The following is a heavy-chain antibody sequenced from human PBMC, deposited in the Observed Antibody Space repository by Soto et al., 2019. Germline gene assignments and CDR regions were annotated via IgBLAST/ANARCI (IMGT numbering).Heavy chain of an antibody. D-gene: IGHD2-21*01. V-gene: IGHV3-30*18. J-gene: IGHJ4*02. CDR3: AKESDYYSNSKWSFDS. Sequence: GGSLRLSCAASGFTFSHHGMHWVRQAPGKGLEWLTVVSSDGSITYDADSVRGRFAISRDNSKNTLYLHMNSLRTEDTAVYYCAKESDYYSNSKWSFDSWGQGILVT. CDR1: GFTFSHHG. CDR2: VSSDGSIT.